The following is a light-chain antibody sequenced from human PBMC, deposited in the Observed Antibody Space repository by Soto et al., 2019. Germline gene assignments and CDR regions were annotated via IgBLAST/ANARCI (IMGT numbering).Light chain of an antibody. CDR3: QRYDSNSRT. Sequence: DIQMTQSPSTLSASVGDRVTITCRASQNVDHWVAWYQQKPGKAPKFLIYDASNLESGVPSRFSGRGSGTEFTLTISSLQPDAFATYYCQRYDSNSRTFGQGTRV. CDR1: QNVDHW. CDR2: DAS. J-gene: IGKJ1*01. V-gene: IGKV1-5*01.